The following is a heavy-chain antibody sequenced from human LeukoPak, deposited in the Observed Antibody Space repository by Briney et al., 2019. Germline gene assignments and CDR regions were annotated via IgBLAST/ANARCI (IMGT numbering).Heavy chain of an antibody. Sequence: SVKVSCKASGGTFSSYAISWVRQAPGQGLEWTGRIIPILGIANYAQKFQGRVTITADKSTSTAYMELSSLRSEDTAVYYCARAQIGYCSSTSCRGSMDVWGQGTTVTVSS. D-gene: IGHD2-2*01. CDR1: GGTFSSYA. CDR3: ARAQIGYCSSTSCRGSMDV. J-gene: IGHJ6*02. V-gene: IGHV1-69*04. CDR2: IIPILGIA.